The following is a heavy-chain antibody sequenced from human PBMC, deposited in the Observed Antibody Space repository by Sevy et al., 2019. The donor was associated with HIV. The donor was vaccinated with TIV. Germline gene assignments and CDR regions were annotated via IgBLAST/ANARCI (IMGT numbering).Heavy chain of an antibody. V-gene: IGHV1-2*02. CDR3: TRSAAEAKNFYCGGDCYSDY. J-gene: IGHJ4*02. Sequence: ASVKVSCKASGYTFTGYYLHWVRQAPGQGLEWMGWINPKSGGTNYAPKFQGRVPMTRDTSISTASMGLGRLGSDDTAVYYCTRSAAEAKNFYCGGDCYSDYWGQGTLVTVSS. D-gene: IGHD2-21*02. CDR1: GYTFTGYY. CDR2: INPKSGGT.